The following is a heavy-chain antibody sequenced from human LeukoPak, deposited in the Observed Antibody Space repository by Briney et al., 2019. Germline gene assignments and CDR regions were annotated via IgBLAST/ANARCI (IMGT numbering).Heavy chain of an antibody. CDR3: AKSTWGAATSTGVDY. CDR2: ISGSGGST. Sequence: GGSLRLSCAASGFTFSSYAMSWVRQAPGKGLEWVSAISGSGGSTYYADSVKGRFTISRDNSKNTLYLQMNSLRAEDTAVYYCAKSTWGAATSTGVDYWGQEPWSPSPQ. J-gene: IGHJ4*01. CDR1: GFTFSSYA. D-gene: IGHD3-16*01. V-gene: IGHV3-23*01.